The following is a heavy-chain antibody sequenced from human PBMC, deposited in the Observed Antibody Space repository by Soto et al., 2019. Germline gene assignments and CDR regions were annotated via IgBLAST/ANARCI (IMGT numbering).Heavy chain of an antibody. Sequence: QVQVVESGGGVVQPGRSLRLSCAASGFTFSSFGMHWVRQAPGKGLEWVSLIWYDGSKKSYGYSVKGLFTISRDNSRNTVYLQMNSRRADDTAVYYCARDASYYSLWSGYYPSRNGMDVWGQGTTVTVSS. V-gene: IGHV3-33*01. D-gene: IGHD3-3*01. CDR1: GFTFSSFG. J-gene: IGHJ6*02. CDR3: ARDASYYSLWSGYYPSRNGMDV. CDR2: IWYDGSKK.